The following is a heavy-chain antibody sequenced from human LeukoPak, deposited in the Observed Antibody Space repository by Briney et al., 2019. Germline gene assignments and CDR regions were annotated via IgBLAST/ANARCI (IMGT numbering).Heavy chain of an antibody. Sequence: PSETLSLTCSVSGGSISSSSYYWGWMRQPPGKGLEWIGSIYYSGSTYNNPSLKSRVTTSVDTSKNQFSLKLSSVTAADTAVYFCARQVVAVAGTGYFDYWGQGTLVTVSS. CDR2: IYYSGST. J-gene: IGHJ4*02. V-gene: IGHV4-39*01. CDR3: ARQVVAVAGTGYFDY. CDR1: GGSISSSSYY. D-gene: IGHD6-19*01.